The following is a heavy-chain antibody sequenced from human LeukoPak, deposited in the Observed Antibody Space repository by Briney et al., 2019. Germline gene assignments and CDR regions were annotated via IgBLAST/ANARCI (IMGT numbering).Heavy chain of an antibody. CDR1: EFTFSTYG. V-gene: IGHV3-30*18. Sequence: VKSLRLSCAASEFTFSTYGMHWVRQAPGKGLEWVAVISYDGSYKFYADSVKGRFTISRDNSKSTLYLQMNSLRAEDTAVYYCAKDRYSGLNTIDYWGQGTLVTVSS. CDR3: AKDRYSGLNTIDY. J-gene: IGHJ4*02. CDR2: ISYDGSYK. D-gene: IGHD6-13*01.